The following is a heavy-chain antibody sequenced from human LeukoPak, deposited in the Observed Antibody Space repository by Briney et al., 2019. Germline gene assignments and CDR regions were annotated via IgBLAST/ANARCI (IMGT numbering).Heavy chain of an antibody. Sequence: GGSLRLSCAASGFSFSSYWMSWVRQAPGRGLEWVANMNQDGSEIYYVDSVKGRLTISRDNAKNSLYLQMNSLRAEDTGVYYCTRDFQGRFYYHVDVWGKGNTVTVSS. CDR2: MNQDGSEI. J-gene: IGHJ6*03. CDR3: TRDFQGRFYYHVDV. CDR1: GFSFSSYW. V-gene: IGHV3-7*01. D-gene: IGHD3-10*01.